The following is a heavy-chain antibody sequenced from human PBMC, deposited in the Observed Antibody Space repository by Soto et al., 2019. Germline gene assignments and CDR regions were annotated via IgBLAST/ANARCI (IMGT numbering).Heavy chain of an antibody. V-gene: IGHV5-51*01. CDR2: IYPGDSDT. CDR1: GYSFMSYW. Sequence: GESLKISCKGSGYSFMSYWIGWVRQVPGKGLEWMGIIYPGDSDTRYSPSFQGQVTISADKSINTAYLQWSSLKASDTAMYYCARIMAASGTGFDYWGQGTLVTVSS. D-gene: IGHD3-16*01. CDR3: ARIMAASGTGFDY. J-gene: IGHJ4*02.